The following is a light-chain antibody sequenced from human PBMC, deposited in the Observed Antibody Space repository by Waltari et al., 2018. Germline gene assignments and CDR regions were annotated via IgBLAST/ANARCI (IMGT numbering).Light chain of an antibody. CDR2: HDT. V-gene: IGLV3-1*01. CDR1: QLGAKY. J-gene: IGLJ2*01. Sequence: SYEVTQPPSVSVSPGQTASITCSGDQLGAKYVCWYQQKPGQSPVLVIYHDTKRPSGIPERFSGSNSGNTATLTISGTQAMDEADYYCQAWDTSTGVFGGGTRLTVL. CDR3: QAWDTSTGV.